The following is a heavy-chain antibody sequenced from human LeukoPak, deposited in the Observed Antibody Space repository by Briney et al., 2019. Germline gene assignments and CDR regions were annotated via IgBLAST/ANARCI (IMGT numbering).Heavy chain of an antibody. Sequence: ASVKVSCKASGYTFTGYYMHWVRQAPGQGLEWMGWIDPNSGGTYFAQKFQGRVTMTRDTSISTAYMELSRLRSDDTAVYYCARDTVTLFDYWGQGTLVTVSS. CDR2: IDPNSGGT. D-gene: IGHD4-17*01. V-gene: IGHV1-2*02. J-gene: IGHJ4*02. CDR3: ARDTVTLFDY. CDR1: GYTFTGYY.